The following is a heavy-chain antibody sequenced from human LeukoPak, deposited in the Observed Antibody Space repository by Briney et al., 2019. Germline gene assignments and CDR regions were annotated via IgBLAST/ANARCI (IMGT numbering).Heavy chain of an antibody. D-gene: IGHD3-9*01. J-gene: IGHJ4*02. CDR1: GYTFYNFG. CDR3: ARDARYFDWLFPDY. V-gene: IGHV1-18*01. CDR2: ISGYNGKT. Sequence: ASVKVSCKASGYTFYNFGISWVRQGPGQGLEWMGWISGYNGKTEYAQKFQGRLTLTTDTSTSTAFMELRSLRSDDAAVYYCARDARYFDWLFPDYWGQGTLVTVSS.